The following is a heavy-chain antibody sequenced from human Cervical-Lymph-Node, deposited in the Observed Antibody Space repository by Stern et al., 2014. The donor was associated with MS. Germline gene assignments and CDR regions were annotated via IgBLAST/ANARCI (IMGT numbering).Heavy chain of an antibody. J-gene: IGHJ3*02. CDR1: RLSFRFYA. D-gene: IGHD3-16*01. CDR2: LRHNGDYI. V-gene: IGHV3-21*01. CDR3: ARYEDAYDAFDI. Sequence: VQLVESGGSLVKPGGSLRVSCAVSRLSFRFYAINLVRQAPGKGLEWVSSLRHNGDYIAYGHSVRGRFTISRDNARNSLYLQMNSLRAADTAVYYCARYEDAYDAFDIWGQGTLVTVSS.